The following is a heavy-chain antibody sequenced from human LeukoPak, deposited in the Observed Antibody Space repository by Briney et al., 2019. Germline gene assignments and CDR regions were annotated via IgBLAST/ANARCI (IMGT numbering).Heavy chain of an antibody. CDR1: GYTFTNYA. J-gene: IGHJ4*02. D-gene: IGHD5-24*01. CDR3: ARDRYGDGFAHFDY. CDR2: ITPGGGT. V-gene: IGHV1-2*02. Sequence: ASVNVSCKASGYTFTNYAMHWVRQAPGQGLEWMRWITPGGGTNYPQKFQGRVAITWDTSITTAYMDLSRLTSDDTAVYYCARDRYGDGFAHFDYWGQGALVTVSS.